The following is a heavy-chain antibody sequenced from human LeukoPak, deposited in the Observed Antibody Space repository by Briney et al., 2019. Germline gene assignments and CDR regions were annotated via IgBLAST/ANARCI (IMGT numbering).Heavy chain of an antibody. J-gene: IGHJ4*02. Sequence: GGSLRLSCAASGFTFSSYDVNWIRQAPGKGLEWVSHISRSGTIYYADSVKGRFTISRDNAKNSLYLQMNSPRAEDTAVYFCARQTTTVTQFDYWGQGTLVTVSS. CDR3: ARQTTTVTQFDY. D-gene: IGHD4-17*01. CDR1: GFTFSSYD. V-gene: IGHV3-48*03. CDR2: ISRSGTI.